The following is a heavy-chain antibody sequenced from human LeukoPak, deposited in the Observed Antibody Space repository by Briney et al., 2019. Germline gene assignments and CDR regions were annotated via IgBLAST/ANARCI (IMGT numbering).Heavy chain of an antibody. V-gene: IGHV3-33*01. CDR1: GFTFSSYG. D-gene: IGHD6-13*01. J-gene: IGHJ5*02. CDR3: ARDRAAAGTMVYNWFDP. CDR2: IWYDGSNK. Sequence: GGSLRLSCAASGFTFSSYGMHWVRQAPGKELEWVAVIWYDGSNKYYADSVKGRFTISRDNSKNTLYLQMNSLRAEGTAVYYCARDRAAAGTMVYNWFDPWGQGTLVTVSS.